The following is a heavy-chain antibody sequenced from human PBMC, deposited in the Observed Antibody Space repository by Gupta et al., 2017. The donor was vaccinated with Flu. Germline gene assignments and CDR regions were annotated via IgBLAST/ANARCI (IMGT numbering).Heavy chain of an antibody. CDR1: GDSISVGGYY. CDR2: ISASGST. D-gene: IGHD5-24*01. CDR3: ARFPTHGTSLPRYFDY. J-gene: IGHJ4*02. V-gene: IGHV4-61*02. Sequence: QVQLQESGPGLVKPSQTLSLTCTVSGDSISVGGYYWSWIRQPAGKGLEWIGRISASGSTNYNPDLKSRVTISLHTSRNQFSLRLNSVTAADTAVYYCARFPTHGTSLPRYFDYWGQGTLVTVSS.